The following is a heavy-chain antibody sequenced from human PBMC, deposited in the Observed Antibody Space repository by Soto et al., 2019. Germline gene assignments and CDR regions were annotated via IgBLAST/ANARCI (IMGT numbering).Heavy chain of an antibody. J-gene: IGHJ4*02. CDR3: VRSYGDPPG. V-gene: IGHV3-74*01. CDR2: INGDGTNT. D-gene: IGHD4-17*01. CDR1: GFTFSSDW. Sequence: EVQLVESGGGVVQPGGSLRLSCAASGFTFSSDWMHWVRQAPGKGLVWVSRINGDGTNTDYADSVKGRFTISRDNPKNTLYLQMNNPRAEDAAVYYCVRSYGDPPGWGQGTLVTVSS.